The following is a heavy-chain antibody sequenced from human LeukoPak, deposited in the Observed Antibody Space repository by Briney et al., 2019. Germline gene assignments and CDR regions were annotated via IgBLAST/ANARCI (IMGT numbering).Heavy chain of an antibody. D-gene: IGHD2-2*01. Sequence: ASVKVSCKASGYTFTSYGISWVRQAPGQGLEWMGWISAYNGNTNYAQKLQGRVTMTTDTSTSTAYMELRSLRSDDTAVYYRARGGPGGVVVPAACDYWGQGTLVTVSS. V-gene: IGHV1-18*01. CDR1: GYTFTSYG. CDR2: ISAYNGNT. J-gene: IGHJ4*02. CDR3: ARGGPGGVVVPAACDY.